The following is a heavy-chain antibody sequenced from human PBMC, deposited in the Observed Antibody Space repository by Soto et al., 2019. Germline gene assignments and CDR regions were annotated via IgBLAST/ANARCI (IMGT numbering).Heavy chain of an antibody. CDR1: GFTFSSYP. Sequence: EVQLLESGGGLIQPGGSLTLSCVASGFTFSSYPMSWVRQAPGKGLEWVSSISGSGGTTYHADSVKGRFTVSRDNSKNTLFLQMNSLRAEDTAVYYCAKEFVEWLLGGYVDYWGQGTLVTVSS. CDR3: AKEFVEWLLGGYVDY. CDR2: ISGSGGTT. D-gene: IGHD3-3*01. J-gene: IGHJ4*02. V-gene: IGHV3-23*01.